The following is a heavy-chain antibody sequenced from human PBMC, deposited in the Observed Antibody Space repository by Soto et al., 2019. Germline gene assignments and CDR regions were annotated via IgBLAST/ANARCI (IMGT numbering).Heavy chain of an antibody. D-gene: IGHD6-13*01. CDR2: ISSSSSTI. CDR3: ARDYSSSAHFDY. Sequence: PGGSLRLACAASGFTFRSYSRNWVRQAPGKGLEWVSYISSSSSTIYYADSVKGRFTISRDNAKNSLYLQMNSLRAEDTAVYYCARDYSSSAHFDYRGQGTLVPVSS. J-gene: IGHJ4*02. V-gene: IGHV3-48*01. CDR1: GFTFRSYS.